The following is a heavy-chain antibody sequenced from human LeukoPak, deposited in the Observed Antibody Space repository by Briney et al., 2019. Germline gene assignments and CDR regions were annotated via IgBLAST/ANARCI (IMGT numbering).Heavy chain of an antibody. CDR3: ARSLHSSGYYDY. Sequence: GGSLRLSCAASGFTFSSYAMRWVRQAPGKGLEWVAVISYDGSNKYYADSVKGRFTISRDNSKNTLYLQMNSLRAEDTAVYYCARSLHSSGYYDYWGQGTLVTVSS. J-gene: IGHJ4*02. CDR2: ISYDGSNK. V-gene: IGHV3-30-3*01. CDR1: GFTFSSYA. D-gene: IGHD3-22*01.